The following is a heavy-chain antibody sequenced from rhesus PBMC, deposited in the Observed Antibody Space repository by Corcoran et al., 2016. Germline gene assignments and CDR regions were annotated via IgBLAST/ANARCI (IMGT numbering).Heavy chain of an antibody. V-gene: IGHV4-169*02. CDR3: ASLDY. CDR2: IFGNGSST. J-gene: IGHJ4*01. Sequence: QLQLHESGPGLVQPSETLSVTCAVSGGSIRIRSWICIRQAPGKGLAWIGYIFGNGSSTNYNPSLKRRVTLSVDTSKNQLSLKLSSVTAADTAVYYCASLDYWGQGVLVTVSS. CDR1: GGSIRIRS.